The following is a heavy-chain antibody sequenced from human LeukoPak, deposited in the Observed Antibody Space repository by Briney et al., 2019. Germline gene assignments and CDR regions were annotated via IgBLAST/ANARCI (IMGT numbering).Heavy chain of an antibody. CDR1: GFTFDDYG. CDR2: INWNGGST. D-gene: IGHD5-12*01. V-gene: IGHV3-20*04. Sequence: GGSLRLSRAASGFTFDDYGMSWVRQAPGKGLEWVSGINWNGGSTGYADSVKGRFTISRDNAKNSLYLQMNSLRAEDTAVYYCAKDTGSGYDYFSYYFDYWGQGTLVTVSS. J-gene: IGHJ4*02. CDR3: AKDTGSGYDYFSYYFDY.